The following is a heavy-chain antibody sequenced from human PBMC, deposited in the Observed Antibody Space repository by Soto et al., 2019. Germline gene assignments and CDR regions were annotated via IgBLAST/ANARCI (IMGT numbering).Heavy chain of an antibody. CDR1: GGSFSGYY. J-gene: IGHJ5*02. D-gene: IGHD6-6*01. V-gene: IGHV4-34*01. CDR3: ARGRGIAAHHHNWFDP. Sequence: PSETLSLTCVVYGGSFSGYYWSWIRQRPGKGLEWIGEINHSGSTNYNPSLKSRVTISLHTSKNQCALKLSSVTAADTAAYYSARGRGIAAHHHNWFDPWGQGTLVTVSS. CDR2: INHSGST.